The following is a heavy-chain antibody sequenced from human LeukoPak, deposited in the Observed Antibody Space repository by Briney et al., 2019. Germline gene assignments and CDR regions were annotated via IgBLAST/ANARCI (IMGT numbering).Heavy chain of an antibody. D-gene: IGHD5-12*01. J-gene: IGHJ5*02. Sequence: GGSLRLSCAVSGFTFSHYAMRWVRQAPGRGLEWVGSLTDSGDATYYADSVTGRLTISRDNSNSTLYLHISGLRDEDTAVYYCARGYSHNSGGWLDPWGQGTLVTVSS. V-gene: IGHV3-23*01. CDR1: GFTFSHYA. CDR3: ARGYSHNSGGWLDP. CDR2: LTDSGDAT.